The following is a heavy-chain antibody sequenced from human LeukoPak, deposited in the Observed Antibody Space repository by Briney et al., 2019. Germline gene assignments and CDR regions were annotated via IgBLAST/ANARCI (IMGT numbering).Heavy chain of an antibody. J-gene: IGHJ4*02. Sequence: PSETLSLTCTVSGGSISSYYLSWIRQPPGKGLEWFWYIYYSGSTNYNPSLKSRVPISVDTSKNQFSLKLSSVTAADTAVYYCARGIPYYDFWSGPGDSYYFDYWGQGTLVTVSS. CDR2: IYYSGST. CDR1: GGSISSYY. D-gene: IGHD3-3*01. V-gene: IGHV4-59*01. CDR3: ARGIPYYDFWSGPGDSYYFDY.